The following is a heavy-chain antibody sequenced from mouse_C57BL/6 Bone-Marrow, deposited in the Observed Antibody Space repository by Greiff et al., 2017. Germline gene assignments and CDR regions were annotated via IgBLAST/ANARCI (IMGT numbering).Heavy chain of an antibody. CDR2: IWSGGST. D-gene: IGHD2-3*01. CDR3: ARKSGWLLPHAMDY. V-gene: IGHV2-2*01. J-gene: IGHJ4*01. CDR1: GFSLTIYG. Sequence: QVQLKESGPGLVQPSQSLSITCTVSGFSLTIYGVHWVRQSPGKGLEWLGVIWSGGSTDYNAAFISRLSISKDNSKSQVFFKMNSLQADDTAIYYCARKSGWLLPHAMDYWGQGTSVTVSS.